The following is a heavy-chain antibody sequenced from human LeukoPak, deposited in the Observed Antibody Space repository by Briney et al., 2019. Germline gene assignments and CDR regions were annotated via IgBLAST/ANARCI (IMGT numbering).Heavy chain of an antibody. V-gene: IGHV3-30*18. D-gene: IGHD3-9*01. CDR3: AKEPSYYDILTGYYFDY. CDR1: GFTFSSYG. J-gene: IGHJ4*02. Sequence: GGSLRLSCAASGFTFSSYGMHWVRQAPGKGLEWVAVISYDGSNKYYADSVKGRFTISRDNSKNTLYLQMNSLRAEDTAVYYCAKEPSYYDILTGYYFDYWGQGTLVTVSS. CDR2: ISYDGSNK.